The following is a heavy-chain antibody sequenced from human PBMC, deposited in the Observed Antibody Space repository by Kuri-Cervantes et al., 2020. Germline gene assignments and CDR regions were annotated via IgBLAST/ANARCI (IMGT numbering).Heavy chain of an antibody. CDR1: GFTFSSYS. D-gene: IGHD6-13*01. CDR3: ARVPAAGTAGY. CDR2: ISSSSSTI. Sequence: GGSLRLSCAASGFTFSSYSMNWVRQAPGKGLEWVSYISSSSSTIYYADSVKGRFTISRDNAKNSLYLQMNSLRAEDTAVYYCARVPAAGTAGYWGQGTLVTVSS. V-gene: IGHV3-48*01. J-gene: IGHJ4*02.